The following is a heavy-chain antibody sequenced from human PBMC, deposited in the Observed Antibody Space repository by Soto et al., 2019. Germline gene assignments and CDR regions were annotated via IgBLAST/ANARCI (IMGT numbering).Heavy chain of an antibody. CDR3: ARLAVRWLQPTQDY. CDR2: INHSGST. Sequence: PSETLSLTCAVYGGSFSGYYWSWIRQPPGKGLEWIGEINHSGSTNYNPSLKSRVTISVDTSKNQFSLKLSSVTAADTAVYYCARLAVRWLQPTQDYWGQGTLVTVS. D-gene: IGHD5-12*01. V-gene: IGHV4-34*01. J-gene: IGHJ4*02. CDR1: GGSFSGYY.